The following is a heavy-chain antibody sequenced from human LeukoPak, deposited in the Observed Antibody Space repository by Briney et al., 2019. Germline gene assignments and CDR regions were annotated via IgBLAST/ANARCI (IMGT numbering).Heavy chain of an antibody. D-gene: IGHD3-10*01. CDR2: ISSSSSYI. CDR1: GFTFSSYS. Sequence: GGSLRLSCAASGFTFSSYSMNWVRQAPGKGLEWVSSISSSSSYIYYADSVKGRFTISRDNAKNSLYLQMNSLRAEDTAVYYCARDRITMVRGVIRAFDIWGQGTTVTVSS. J-gene: IGHJ3*02. CDR3: ARDRITMVRGVIRAFDI. V-gene: IGHV3-21*01.